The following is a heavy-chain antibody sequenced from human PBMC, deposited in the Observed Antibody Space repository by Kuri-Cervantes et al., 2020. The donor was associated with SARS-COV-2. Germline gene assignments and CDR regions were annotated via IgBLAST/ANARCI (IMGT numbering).Heavy chain of an antibody. D-gene: IGHD3-22*01. CDR2: INPNSGGT. V-gene: IGHV1-2*04. J-gene: IGHJ3*02. Sequence: ASVKVSCKASGYTFTGYYMHWVRQAPGQGLEWMGWINPNSGGTNYAQKFQGWVTMTRDTSISTVYMELSRLRSDDTAVYYCARSTPVRRLAVISQGGAFDIWGQGTMVTVSS. CDR1: GYTFTGYY. CDR3: ARSTPVRRLAVISQGGAFDI.